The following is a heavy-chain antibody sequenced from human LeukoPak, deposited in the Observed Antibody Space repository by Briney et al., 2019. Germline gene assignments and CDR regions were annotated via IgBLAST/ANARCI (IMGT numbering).Heavy chain of an antibody. CDR1: GFTFSSYS. V-gene: IGHV3-48*01. Sequence: TGGSLRLSCAASGFTFSSYSMNWVRQAPGKGLEWVSYISSSSSTIYYADSVKGRFTISRDNAKNSLYLQMNSLRVEDTAVYYCARDWKVGATFEIQGPIDYWGQGTLVTVSS. CDR2: ISSSSSTI. CDR3: ARDWKVGATFEIQGPIDY. J-gene: IGHJ4*02. D-gene: IGHD1-26*01.